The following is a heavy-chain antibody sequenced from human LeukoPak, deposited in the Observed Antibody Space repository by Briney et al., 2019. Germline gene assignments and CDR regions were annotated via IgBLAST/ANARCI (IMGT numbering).Heavy chain of an antibody. CDR1: GFTFSTYA. CDR3: AGGLYYYGSGSSFDY. V-gene: IGHV3-23*01. D-gene: IGHD3-10*01. Sequence: GGSLRLSCAASGFTFSTYAVNWVRQASGKGLEWVSTISGSGDSTYYADSVKGRFTISRDNSKDTLYLQMNSLRAEDTAVYYCAGGLYYYGSGSSFDYWGQGTLVTVSS. J-gene: IGHJ4*02. CDR2: ISGSGDST.